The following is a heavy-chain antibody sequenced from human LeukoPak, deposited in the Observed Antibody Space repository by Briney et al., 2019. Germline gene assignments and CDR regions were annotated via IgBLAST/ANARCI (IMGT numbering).Heavy chain of an antibody. CDR1: GFTFSSYG. Sequence: GGSLRLSCAASGFTFSSYGMHWVRQAPGKGLEWVAVISYDGSNKYYADSVKGRFTISRDNSKHTLYLQMNSLRAEDTAVYYCAKDLNEQWLGTSDYWGQGTLVTVSS. CDR2: ISYDGSNK. CDR3: AKDLNEQWLGTSDY. V-gene: IGHV3-30*18. D-gene: IGHD6-19*01. J-gene: IGHJ4*02.